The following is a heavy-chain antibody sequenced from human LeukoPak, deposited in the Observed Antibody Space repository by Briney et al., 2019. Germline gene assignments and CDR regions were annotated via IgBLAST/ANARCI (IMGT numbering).Heavy chain of an antibody. Sequence: SETLSLTCAVYGGSFSGYYWSWIRQPPGKGLEWIGEINHSGSTNYNPSLKSRVTISVDASKNQFSLKLSSVTAADTAVYYCARGLLVDYWGQGTLVTVSS. D-gene: IGHD2-15*01. CDR1: GGSFSGYY. J-gene: IGHJ4*02. CDR3: ARGLLVDY. CDR2: INHSGST. V-gene: IGHV4-34*01.